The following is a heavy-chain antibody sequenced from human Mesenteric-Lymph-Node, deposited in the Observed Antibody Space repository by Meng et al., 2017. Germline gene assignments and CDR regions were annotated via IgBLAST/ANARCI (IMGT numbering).Heavy chain of an antibody. CDR3: AGDQSDEITVVGTYRNYGMDV. V-gene: IGHV1-46*01. CDR1: GYIFTNYF. D-gene: IGHD3-10*01. J-gene: IGHJ6*02. CDR2: INPSAGRT. Sequence: ASVKVSCKASGYIFTNYFIHWVRQAPGQGLEWMGAINPSAGRTSNAQKFQGRVSVTRDTSTSTIYMELSSLTSEDTAVYYCAGDQSDEITVVGTYRNYGMDVWCQGTTVTVAS.